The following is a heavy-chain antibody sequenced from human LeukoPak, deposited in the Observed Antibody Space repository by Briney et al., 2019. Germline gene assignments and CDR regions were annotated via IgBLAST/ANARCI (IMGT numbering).Heavy chain of an antibody. J-gene: IGHJ6*03. V-gene: IGHV1-18*01. CDR1: GYTFTAYG. D-gene: IGHD2-2*02. Sequence: ASVKVSCKASGYTFTAYGITWVRQAPGQGLEWMGWVSAYNGNTNYAQKVQGRVTMTTDKSTSTAYMELSSLRSEDTAVYYCARTAPLYCSSTSCYNYYYYYMDVWGKGTTATVSS. CDR2: VSAYNGNT. CDR3: ARTAPLYCSSTSCYNYYYYYMDV.